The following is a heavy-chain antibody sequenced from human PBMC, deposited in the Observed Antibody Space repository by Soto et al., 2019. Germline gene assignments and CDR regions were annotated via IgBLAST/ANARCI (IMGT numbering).Heavy chain of an antibody. D-gene: IGHD2-21*01. Sequence: EVQLVESGGGLVKPGESLRLSCAASGFTFTNAWMGWVRQAPGKGLGWVGRVKSKSDGETTDYAAPGKGRFTISRDDSKNTLYLQMNSLNAEDTAVYYCSTDRRIASSDYWGQGTLVTVSS. V-gene: IGHV3-15*01. CDR3: STDRRIASSDY. CDR1: GFTFTNAW. J-gene: IGHJ4*02. CDR2: VKSKSDGETT.